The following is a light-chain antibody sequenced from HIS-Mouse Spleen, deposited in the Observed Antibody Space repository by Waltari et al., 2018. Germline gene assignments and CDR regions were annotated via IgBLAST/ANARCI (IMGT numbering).Light chain of an antibody. V-gene: IGKV1-5*03. J-gene: IGKJ2*01. CDR1: QSISSW. CDR2: KAS. Sequence: DIQMTQSPSPLSASVGDRVTITCRASQSISSWLVWHQQKPGKAPKLLIYKASSLESRVPSRFSGSGSATEFTLTISRLQPDDFATYYCQQYKSYPYTFGQGTKLEIK. CDR3: QQYKSYPYT.